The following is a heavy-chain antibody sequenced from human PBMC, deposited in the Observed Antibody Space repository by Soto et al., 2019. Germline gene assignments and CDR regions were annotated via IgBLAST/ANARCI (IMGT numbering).Heavy chain of an antibody. CDR2: IVVGSGNT. J-gene: IGHJ6*02. CDR3: AADTKTQPAVAGLLLYYGMDV. Sequence: SVKVSCKASGFTFTSSAVQWVRQARGQRLEWIGWIVVGSGNTNYAQKFQERVTITRDMSTSTAYMELSSLRSEDTAVYYCAADTKTQPAVAGLLLYYGMDVWGQRTTVTVSS. V-gene: IGHV1-58*01. D-gene: IGHD6-19*01. CDR1: GFTFTSSA.